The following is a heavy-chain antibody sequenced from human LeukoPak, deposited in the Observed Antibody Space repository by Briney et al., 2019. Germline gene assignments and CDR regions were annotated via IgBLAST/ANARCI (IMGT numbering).Heavy chain of an antibody. CDR3: ARESAARHDAFDI. CDR1: GFTFSSYS. CDR2: ISGSSSYI. J-gene: IGHJ3*02. D-gene: IGHD6-6*01. V-gene: IGHV3-21*01. Sequence: GGSLRLSCAAPGFTFSSYSMNWVRQAPGKGLEWVSSISGSSSYIYYADSVKGRFTISRDNAKNSLYLQMNSLRAEDTAVYYCARESAARHDAFDIWGQGTMVTVSS.